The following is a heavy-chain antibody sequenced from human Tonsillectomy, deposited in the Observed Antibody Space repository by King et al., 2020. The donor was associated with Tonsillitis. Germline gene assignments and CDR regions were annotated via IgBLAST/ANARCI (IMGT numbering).Heavy chain of an antibody. CDR3: TRGRAAVANYYYNGMDV. D-gene: IGHD6-19*01. CDR2: TRSKVYGGTT. CDR1: GFTFGDYA. V-gene: IGHV3-49*05. J-gene: IGHJ6*02. Sequence: VQLVESGGGLVKPGRSLRLSCTGSGFTFGDYAMSWFRQAPGKGLQWVGFTRSKVYGGTTEYAASVKGRFTISRDDSTSIAYLQMTSLKTEDTAAYYCTRGRAAVANYYYNGMDVWGQGTTVTVSS.